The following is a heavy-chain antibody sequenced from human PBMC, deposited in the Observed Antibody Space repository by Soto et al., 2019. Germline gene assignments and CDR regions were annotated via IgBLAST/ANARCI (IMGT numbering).Heavy chain of an antibody. CDR1: GYTFTSYG. J-gene: IGHJ6*02. D-gene: IGHD3-3*01. CDR2: ISAYNGNT. Sequence: EASVKVSCKASGYTFTSYGISWVRQAPGQGXEWMGWISAYNGNTNYAQKLQGRVTMTTDTSTSTAYMELRSLRSDDTAVYYCARDPVRFLEWLLISGDYYGMDVWGQGTTVTVSS. CDR3: ARDPVRFLEWLLISGDYYGMDV. V-gene: IGHV1-18*01.